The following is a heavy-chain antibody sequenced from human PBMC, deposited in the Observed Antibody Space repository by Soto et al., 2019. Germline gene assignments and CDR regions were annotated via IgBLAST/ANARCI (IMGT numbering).Heavy chain of an antibody. J-gene: IGHJ5*02. D-gene: IGHD1-1*01. CDR2: ISGSSTYI. Sequence: PWGSLRLSGVGSGFTFSNYTMNWVRQAPGQGLEWVSSISGSSTYIYYADSVRGRFTISRDNAKNSVHLQMNSLRVEDTAVYFCAREELPPGTSFNSWFDPWGQGTLVTV. CDR1: GFTFSNYT. V-gene: IGHV3-21*01. CDR3: AREELPPGTSFNSWFDP.